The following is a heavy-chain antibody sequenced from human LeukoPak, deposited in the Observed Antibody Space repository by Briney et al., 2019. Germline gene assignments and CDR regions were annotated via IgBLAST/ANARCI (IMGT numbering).Heavy chain of an antibody. CDR1: GFTFSNYN. J-gene: IGHJ1*01. Sequence: GGSLRLSCSASGFTFSNYNMNWVRQAPGKGLEWVSTISSSRSSYIYYADSVKGRFTISRDNAKNSLYLQMNSLRAEDTAVYYCARDPPSFQYWGQGTLVTVSA. V-gene: IGHV3-21*01. CDR3: ARDPPSFQY. CDR2: ISSSRSSYI.